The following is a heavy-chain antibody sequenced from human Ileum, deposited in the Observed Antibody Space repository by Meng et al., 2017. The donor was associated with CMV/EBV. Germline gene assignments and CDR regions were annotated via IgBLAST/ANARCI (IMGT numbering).Heavy chain of an antibody. CDR3: AREWFGELLSPSGMDV. Sequence: GESLKISCAASGFTFSDYYMSWIRQAPGKGLEWVSYISSSGSTIYYADSVKGRFTISRDNAKNSLYLQMNSLRAEDTAVYYCAREWFGELLSPSGMDVWGQGTMVTVSS. D-gene: IGHD3-10*01. J-gene: IGHJ6*02. CDR1: GFTFSDYY. CDR2: ISSSGSTI. V-gene: IGHV3-11*01.